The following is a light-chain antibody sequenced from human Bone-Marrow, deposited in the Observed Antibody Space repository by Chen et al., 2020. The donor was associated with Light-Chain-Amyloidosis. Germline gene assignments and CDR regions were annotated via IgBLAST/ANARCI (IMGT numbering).Light chain of an antibody. CDR2: KTS. CDR1: ESVSDW. J-gene: IGKJ1*01. CDR3: QQYNSYSRT. Sequence: DIQMTQSPSTLSASVGDRVIITCRASESVSDWLAWYQQKPGKAPKLLIYKTSSLETGVPSRFSGSGSETEFTLTISSLQPDDFATYYCQQYNSYSRTFGPGTKVEVK. V-gene: IGKV1-5*03.